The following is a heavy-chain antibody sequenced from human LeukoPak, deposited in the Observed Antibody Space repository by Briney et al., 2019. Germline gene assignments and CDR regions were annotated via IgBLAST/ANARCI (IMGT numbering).Heavy chain of an antibody. CDR1: GFTVSTNY. J-gene: IGHJ4*02. D-gene: IGHD3-10*01. CDR3: ASILRSSSGYYFDY. V-gene: IGHV3-66*01. Sequence: PGGSLRLSCAASGFTVSTNYMSWVRQAPGKGLEWVSVIYSGDTTFYADSVKGKFTICRDNSKNTLYLQMNSLRAEDTAVYYCASILRSSSGYYFDYRGQGTLVTVSS. CDR2: IYSGDTT.